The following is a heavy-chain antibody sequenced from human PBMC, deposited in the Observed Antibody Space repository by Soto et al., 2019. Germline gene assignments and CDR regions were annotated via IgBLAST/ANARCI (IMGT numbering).Heavy chain of an antibody. CDR1: GFSLSTSGVG. D-gene: IGHD2-15*01. CDR2: IYWNDDK. CDR3: AHRLIRSDLGYCSGGSCYHDAFDI. V-gene: IGHV2-5*01. Sequence: SGPTLVNPTQTLTLTCTFSGFSLSTSGVGVGWIRQPPGKALEWLALIYWNDDKRYSPSLKSRLTITKDTSKNQVVLTMTNMDPVDTATYYCAHRLIRSDLGYCSGGSCYHDAFDIWGQGTMVTVSS. J-gene: IGHJ3*02.